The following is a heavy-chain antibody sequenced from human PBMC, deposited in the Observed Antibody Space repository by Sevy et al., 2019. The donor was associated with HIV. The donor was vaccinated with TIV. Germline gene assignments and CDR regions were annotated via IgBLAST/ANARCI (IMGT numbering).Heavy chain of an antibody. V-gene: IGHV1-24*01. CDR3: AATKDYYESSGPPFDY. J-gene: IGHJ4*02. Sequence: ASVKVSCKVSGYTLNKLSMHWVRQAPRKGLEWIGSFDPEDGETFYAQKFQGRVTMTEDTSTDTAYMELSSLRSEDTAVYYCAATKDYYESSGPPFDYWGQGSLVTVSS. CDR1: GYTLNKLS. CDR2: FDPEDGET. D-gene: IGHD3-22*01.